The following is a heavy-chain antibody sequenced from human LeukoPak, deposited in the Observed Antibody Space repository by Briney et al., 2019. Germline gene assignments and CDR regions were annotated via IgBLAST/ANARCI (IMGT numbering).Heavy chain of an antibody. CDR1: GFSLTAFG. D-gene: IGHD4-11*01. CDR2: ISSGSSSI. V-gene: IGHV3-21*01. CDR3: ARVTNYYYYMDV. J-gene: IGHJ6*03. Sequence: GGSLRLSCAVSGFSLTAFGMNWVRQAPGKGLEWGSSISSGSSSIYYADSVKGRFTISRDNAKNSLYLQMNSLRAEDTAVYYCARVTNYYYYMDVWGKGSSVTVSS.